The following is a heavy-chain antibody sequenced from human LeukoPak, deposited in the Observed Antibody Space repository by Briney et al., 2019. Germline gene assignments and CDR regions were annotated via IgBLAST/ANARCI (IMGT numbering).Heavy chain of an antibody. V-gene: IGHV3-21*01. CDR1: GFTFSSYS. J-gene: IGHJ4*02. CDR2: ISSSSSYI. CDR3: ARDKFYDYVWGSYRPFDY. Sequence: AGGSLRLSCAASGFTFSSYSMNWVRQAPGKGLEWVSSISSSSSYIYYADSVKGRFTISRDNAKNSLYLQMNSLRAEDTAVYYCARDKFYDYVWGSYRPFDYWGQGTLVTVSS. D-gene: IGHD3-16*02.